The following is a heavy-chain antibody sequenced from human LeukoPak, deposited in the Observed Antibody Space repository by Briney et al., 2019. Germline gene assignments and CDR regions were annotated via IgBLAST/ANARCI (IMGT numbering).Heavy chain of an antibody. CDR2: VNPQGSET. D-gene: IGHD1-1*01. J-gene: IGHJ4*02. CDR3: AKDMIGYERPFDY. Sequence: GGSLRLSCAASGFTFSSYWMHWVRQAPGKGLVWVSRVNPQGSETSYADSVKGRFTISRDNSKNTLYLQISSLRAEDTAVYYCAKDMIGYERPFDYWGQGTLVTVSS. CDR1: GFTFSSYW. V-gene: IGHV3-74*01.